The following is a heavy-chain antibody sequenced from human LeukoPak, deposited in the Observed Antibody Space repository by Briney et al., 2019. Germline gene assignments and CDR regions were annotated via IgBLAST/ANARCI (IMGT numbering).Heavy chain of an antibody. Sequence: GGSLRLSCAASGFTVSSNYMTWVRQAPGKGLEWVSVIYSGGSTYFADSVKGRFTISRDNSKNTLYLQMNSLRVEDTAVYYCAKGTFYYGSGSYPDYWGQGTLVTVSS. CDR3: AKGTFYYGSGSYPDY. CDR1: GFTVSSNY. J-gene: IGHJ4*02. D-gene: IGHD3-10*01. V-gene: IGHV3-53*01. CDR2: IYSGGST.